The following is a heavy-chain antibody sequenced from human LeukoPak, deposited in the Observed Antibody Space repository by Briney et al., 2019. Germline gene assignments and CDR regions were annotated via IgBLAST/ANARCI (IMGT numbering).Heavy chain of an antibody. CDR2: IYTSGST. J-gene: IGHJ5*02. V-gene: IGHV4-61*02. CDR1: GGSISSGSYY. D-gene: IGHD3-3*01. Sequence: SQTLSLTCTVSGGSISSGSYYWSWIRQPAGKGLEWIGRIYTSGSTNYNPSLKSRVTISVDTSKNQFSLKLSSVTAADTAVYYCARDSYDFCSGSSRGFDPWGQGTLVTVSS. CDR3: ARDSYDFCSGSSRGFDP.